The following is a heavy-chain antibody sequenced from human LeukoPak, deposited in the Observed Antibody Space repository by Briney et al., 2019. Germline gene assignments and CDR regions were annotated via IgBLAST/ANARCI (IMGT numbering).Heavy chain of an antibody. CDR3: ARVYTSSWYRDSLNFDY. Sequence: SETLSLTCTASGGSIISYGWSWIRQPPGKGLEWIGYIFHSGSTKYNPSLKSRGTISVNTSKNQFSLKLSTVTAADTAVYYCARVYTSSWYRDSLNFDYWGQGTLVIVSS. CDR1: GGSIISYG. CDR2: IFHSGST. D-gene: IGHD6-13*01. V-gene: IGHV4-59*01. J-gene: IGHJ4*02.